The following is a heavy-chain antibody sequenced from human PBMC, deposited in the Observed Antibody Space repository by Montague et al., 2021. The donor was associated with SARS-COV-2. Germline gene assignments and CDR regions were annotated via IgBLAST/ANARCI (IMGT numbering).Heavy chain of an antibody. CDR2: INHSGST. D-gene: IGHD2-2*01. J-gene: IGHJ4*02. CDR1: GGSFSGYY. Sequence: SETLSLTCAVYGGSFSGYYWSRIRQPPGKGLEWIGEINHSGSTNYNPSLKSRVTISVDTSKNQFSLKLSSVTAADTAVYYCASVSDSGYAFDYWGQGTLVTVSS. V-gene: IGHV4-34*01. CDR3: ASVSDSGYAFDY.